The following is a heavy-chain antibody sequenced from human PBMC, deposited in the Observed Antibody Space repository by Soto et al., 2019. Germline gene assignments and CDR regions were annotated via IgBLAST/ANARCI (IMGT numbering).Heavy chain of an antibody. V-gene: IGHV3-15*07. D-gene: IGHD3-9*01. J-gene: IGHJ6*02. CDR1: GFTFSNAL. CDR3: TTQAYYDILTGYFHDYYYYGMDV. CDR2: IKSKTDGGTT. Sequence: GGSLRLSCAASGFTFSNALMNWVRQAPGKGLEWVGRIKSKTDGGTTDYAAPVKGRFTISRDDSKNTLYLQMNSLKTEDTAVYYCTTQAYYDILTGYFHDYYYYGMDVWGQGTTVTVSS.